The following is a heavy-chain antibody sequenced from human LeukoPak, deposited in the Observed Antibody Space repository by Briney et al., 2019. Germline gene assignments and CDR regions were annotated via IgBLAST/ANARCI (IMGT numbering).Heavy chain of an antibody. CDR1: GGSISSYY. D-gene: IGHD4-23*01. CDR3: ARDSKTTVVTPSAFDI. CDR2: IYYSGST. Sequence: SETLSLTCTVSGGSISSYYWSWIRQPPGKGLEWIGYIYYSGSTNYNPSLKSRVTISVDTSKNQFSLKLSSVTAADTAVYYCARDSKTTVVTPSAFDIWGQGTMVTVSS. V-gene: IGHV4-59*01. J-gene: IGHJ3*02.